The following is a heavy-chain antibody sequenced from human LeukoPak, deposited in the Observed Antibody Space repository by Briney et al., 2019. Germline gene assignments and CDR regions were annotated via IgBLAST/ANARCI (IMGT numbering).Heavy chain of an antibody. CDR2: IPHDGSNK. Sequence: GVSLRLSCAASGFTFSSYGMHWVRQAPGKGLEWVAVIPHDGSNKYYAESVRGRFTISRDNSKNTLSLQMSSLRAEDTAVYYCAKDWGIYFASGSSYFDYWGQGNLVTVSP. J-gene: IGHJ4*02. D-gene: IGHD3-10*01. CDR3: AKDWGIYFASGSSYFDY. CDR1: GFTFSSYG. V-gene: IGHV3-30*19.